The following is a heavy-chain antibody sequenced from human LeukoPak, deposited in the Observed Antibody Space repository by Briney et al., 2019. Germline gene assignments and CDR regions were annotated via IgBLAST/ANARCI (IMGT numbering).Heavy chain of an antibody. CDR1: GGSISTYY. J-gene: IGHJ4*02. CDR2: IYYTGST. V-gene: IGHV4-59*01. CDR3: ARGFKYSSGWYNFDY. Sequence: SETLSLTCTVSGGSISTYYWSWIRQPPGKGLEWIGYIYYTGSTNYNPSLKSRVTISVDTSKNQFSLKLTSVTAADTAVYYCARGFKYSSGWYNFDYWGQGTLVTVSS. D-gene: IGHD6-19*01.